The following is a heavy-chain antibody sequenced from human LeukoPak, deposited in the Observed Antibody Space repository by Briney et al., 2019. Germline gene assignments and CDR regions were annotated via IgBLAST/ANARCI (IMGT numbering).Heavy chain of an antibody. V-gene: IGHV1-18*01. CDR1: GYTFTSYG. CDR3: ARMGYDILTGYYPSDY. D-gene: IGHD3-9*01. CDR2: ISAYNGNT. Sequence: ASVKVSCKASGYTFTSYGISWVRQAPGQGLEWMGWISAYNGNTNYAQKLQGRVTMTTDTSTSTAYMELRSLRSDDTAVYYCARMGYDILTGYYPSDYWGQGTLVTVSS. J-gene: IGHJ4*02.